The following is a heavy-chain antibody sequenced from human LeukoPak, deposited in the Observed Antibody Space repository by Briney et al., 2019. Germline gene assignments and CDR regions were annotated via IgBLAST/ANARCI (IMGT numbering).Heavy chain of an antibody. CDR2: INPSGGTT. CDR3: ANSGSYSQFDY. V-gene: IGHV1-46*01. CDR1: GYTFTSYS. J-gene: IGHJ4*02. Sequence: ASVKVSCKASGYTFTSYSMHWVRQAPGHGLEWMGIINPSGGTTTYAQKFQGRVTVTRDTSTSTVYMELSSLTFEDTAVYYCANSGSYSQFDYWGQGTLVTVSS. D-gene: IGHD3-10*01.